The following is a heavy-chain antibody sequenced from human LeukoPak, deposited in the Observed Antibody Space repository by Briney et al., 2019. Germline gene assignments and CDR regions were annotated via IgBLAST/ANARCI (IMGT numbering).Heavy chain of an antibody. Sequence: PGGSLRLSCAASGFTFSSYAMSWVRQAPGKGLEWVSAISGSGGSTYYADSVKGRFTISRDNSKNTLYLQMNSLRAEDTAVYYCAREHGYYDSSGYYDYWGQGTLVTVSS. CDR1: GFTFSSYA. CDR3: AREHGYYDSSGYYDY. J-gene: IGHJ4*02. CDR2: ISGSGGST. V-gene: IGHV3-23*01. D-gene: IGHD3-22*01.